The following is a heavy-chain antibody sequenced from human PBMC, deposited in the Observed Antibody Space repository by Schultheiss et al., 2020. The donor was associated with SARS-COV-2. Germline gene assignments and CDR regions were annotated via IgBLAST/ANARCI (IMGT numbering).Heavy chain of an antibody. D-gene: IGHD5-12*01. CDR1: GFTFSSYA. CDR3: ARGWGMRGYDPKENDRYFDY. CDR2: ISSSSSYI. V-gene: IGHV3-21*01. J-gene: IGHJ4*02. Sequence: GESLKISCAASGFTFSSYAMSWVRQAPGKGLEWVSSISSSSSYIYYADSVKGRFTISRDNAKNSLYLQMNSLRAEDTAVYYCARGWGMRGYDPKENDRYFDYWGQGTLVTVSS.